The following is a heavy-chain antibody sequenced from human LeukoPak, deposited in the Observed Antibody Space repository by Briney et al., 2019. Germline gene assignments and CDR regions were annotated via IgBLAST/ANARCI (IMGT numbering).Heavy chain of an antibody. CDR2: IYTTGST. Sequence: PSETLSLTRTVSGRSISSYYWSWLRQPAGKAREWSGRIYTTGSTNYNPSLKSRVTISVDKSKNQFSLKLSSVTAADTAVYYCAREKEYANFDHWGQGPLVTVS. D-gene: IGHD2-8*01. V-gene: IGHV4-4*07. J-gene: IGHJ4*02. CDR1: GRSISSYY. CDR3: AREKEYANFDH.